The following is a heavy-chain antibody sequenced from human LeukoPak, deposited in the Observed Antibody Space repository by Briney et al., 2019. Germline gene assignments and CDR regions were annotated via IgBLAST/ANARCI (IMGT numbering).Heavy chain of an antibody. J-gene: IGHJ5*02. CDR2: INPNSGGT. V-gene: IGHV1-2*02. CDR3: ARGGSYYGNWFDP. CDR1: GYTYTGYY. Sequence: ASVKVSCKASGYTYTGYYMHWVRQAPGQGLEWMGWINPNSGGTNYAQKFQGRVTMARDTSISTAYMELSRLRSDDTAVYYCARGGSYYGNWFDPWGQGTVVTVSS. D-gene: IGHD1-26*01.